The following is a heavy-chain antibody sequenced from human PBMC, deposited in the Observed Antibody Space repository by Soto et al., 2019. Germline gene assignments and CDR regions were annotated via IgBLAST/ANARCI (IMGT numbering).Heavy chain of an antibody. Sequence: ASVKVSCKASGYTFTNYAIHWVRQAPGQTLEWMGWINAGNGDTKYSQKFQGRVSITRDTSATTAYMELSSLTSEDTAEYYCARDQWLVMGGDYWGQGTTVTVSS. CDR1: GYTFTNYA. CDR3: ARDQWLVMGGDY. V-gene: IGHV1-3*01. CDR2: INAGNGDT. D-gene: IGHD6-19*01. J-gene: IGHJ4*02.